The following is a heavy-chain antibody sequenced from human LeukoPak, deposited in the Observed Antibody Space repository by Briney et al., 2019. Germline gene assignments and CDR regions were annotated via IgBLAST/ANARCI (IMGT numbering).Heavy chain of an antibody. CDR3: AKHRFGYCSSTSCSWNWFDP. CDR1: GFTLSSYA. V-gene: IGHV3-23*01. Sequence: GGSLRLSCAASGFTLSSYAMSWVRQAPGKGLEWVSAISGSGGSTYYADSVKGRFTISRDNSKNTLYLQMNSLRAGDTAVYYCAKHRFGYCSSTSCSWNWFDPWGQGTLVTVPS. D-gene: IGHD2-2*01. J-gene: IGHJ5*02. CDR2: ISGSGGST.